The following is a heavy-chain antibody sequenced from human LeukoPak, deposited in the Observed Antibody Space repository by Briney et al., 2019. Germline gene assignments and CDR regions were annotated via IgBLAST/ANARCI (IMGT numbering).Heavy chain of an antibody. Sequence: PSETLSLTCAVYGGSFSGYYWSWIRQPPGKGLEWIGEINHSGSTNYNPSLKSRVTISVDTSKNQFSLKLSSVTAADTAVYYCARGEYSSSWPQYFQHWGQGTLVTVSS. CDR1: GGSFSGYY. CDR2: INHSGST. V-gene: IGHV4-34*01. D-gene: IGHD6-13*01. J-gene: IGHJ1*01. CDR3: ARGEYSSSWPQYFQH.